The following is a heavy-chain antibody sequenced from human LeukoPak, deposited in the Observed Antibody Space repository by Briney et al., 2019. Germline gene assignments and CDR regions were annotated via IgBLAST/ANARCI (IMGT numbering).Heavy chain of an antibody. V-gene: IGHV1-2*02. CDR1: GYTFTSYG. J-gene: IGHJ4*02. CDR2: INPNSGGT. Sequence: ASVKVSCKASGYTFTSYGISWVRQAPGQGLEWMGWINPNSGGTNYAQKFQGRVTMTRDTSISTAYMELSRLRSDDTAVYYCARGPRGVGVDYWGQGTLVTVSS. D-gene: IGHD1-26*01. CDR3: ARGPRGVGVDY.